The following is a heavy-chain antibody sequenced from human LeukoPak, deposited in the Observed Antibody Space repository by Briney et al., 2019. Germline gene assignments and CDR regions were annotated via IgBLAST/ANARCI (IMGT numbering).Heavy chain of an antibody. J-gene: IGHJ5*02. CDR1: GGSISSGGYY. CDR3: ARLGTVLRYFYWFDP. D-gene: IGHD3-9*01. CDR2: IYYSGST. V-gene: IGHV4-31*03. Sequence: PSQTLSLTCTVSGGSISSGGYYWSWIRQHPGKGLEWIGYIYYSGSTYYNPSLKSRVTISVDTPKNQFSLKLSSVTAADTAVYYCARLGTVLRYFYWFDPWGQGTLVTVSS.